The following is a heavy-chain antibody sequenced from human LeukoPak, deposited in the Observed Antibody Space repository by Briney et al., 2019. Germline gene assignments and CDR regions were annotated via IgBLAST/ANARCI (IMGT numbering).Heavy chain of an antibody. J-gene: IGHJ4*02. CDR2: ISGSGGST. Sequence: GGSLRLSCAASGFTFSSYAMSWVRQAPGKGLEWVSAISGSGGSTYYADSVKGRFTISRDNSKNTLYLQVNSLRAEDTAVYYCAKEPRDIVVVPAARGAFDYWGQGTLVTVSS. V-gene: IGHV3-23*01. CDR3: AKEPRDIVVVPAARGAFDY. CDR1: GFTFSSYA. D-gene: IGHD2-2*01.